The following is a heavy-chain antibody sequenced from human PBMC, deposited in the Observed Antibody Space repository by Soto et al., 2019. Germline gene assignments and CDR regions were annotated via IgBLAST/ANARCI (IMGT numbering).Heavy chain of an antibody. CDR1: GFTFSNYP. CDR2: ISYDGSNK. D-gene: IGHD1-26*01. V-gene: IGHV3-30-3*01. CDR3: ARDVESGSSQYFYHYYAMDV. J-gene: IGHJ6*02. Sequence: QVQLVESGGGVVQPGRSLRLSCAASGFTFSNYPMHWVRQAPGKGLEWVAVISYDGSNKYYAGSVKGRFTISRYNSKNTRYLQMNSLRAEDTAVYYCARDVESGSSQYFYHYYAMDVWGQVTTVTVSS.